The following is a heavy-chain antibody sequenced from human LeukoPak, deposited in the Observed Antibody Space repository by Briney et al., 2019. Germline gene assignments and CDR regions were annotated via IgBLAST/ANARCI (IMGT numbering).Heavy chain of an antibody. V-gene: IGHV5-51*01. J-gene: IGHJ4*02. CDR2: IYPADSST. Sequence: GEPLKISCKGSGYSFTSYWIGWVRQMPGKGLVWMGIIYPADSSTKFSPSFQGQVTISADKSIATAYLQWSSLKASDTAMYYCARPIHCTSGVCYEYWGQGTLVTVSS. CDR3: ARPIHCTSGVCYEY. D-gene: IGHD2-8*01. CDR1: GYSFTSYW.